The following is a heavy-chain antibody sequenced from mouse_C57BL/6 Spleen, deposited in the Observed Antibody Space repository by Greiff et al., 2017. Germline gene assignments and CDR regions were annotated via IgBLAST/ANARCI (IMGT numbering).Heavy chain of an antibody. CDR2: IDPENGDT. D-gene: IGHD1-1*01. Sequence: EVQLQQSGAELVRPGASVKLSCTASGFNIKDDYMHWVKQRPEQGLEWIGWIDPENGDTEYASKFQGKATITADTSSNTAYLQLSSLTSEDTAVYYGTTSPPPGVATPRLMEYWGQGTSVTVSS. J-gene: IGHJ4*01. CDR1: GFNIKDDY. CDR3: TTSPPPGVATPRLMEY. V-gene: IGHV14-4*01.